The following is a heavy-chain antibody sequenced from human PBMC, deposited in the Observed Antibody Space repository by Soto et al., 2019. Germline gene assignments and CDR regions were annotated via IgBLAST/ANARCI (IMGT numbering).Heavy chain of an antibody. D-gene: IGHD6-19*01. CDR1: GFTFSSYA. Sequence: GXSLRLSGAASGFTFSSYAISWVLQAPGKGLGWVSAISGSGGSTYYADSVKGRFTISRDNSKNTLYLQMNSLRAEDTAVYYCAKSIAVAVTPLDYWGQGTLVTVFS. CDR3: AKSIAVAVTPLDY. J-gene: IGHJ4*02. V-gene: IGHV3-23*01. CDR2: ISGSGGST.